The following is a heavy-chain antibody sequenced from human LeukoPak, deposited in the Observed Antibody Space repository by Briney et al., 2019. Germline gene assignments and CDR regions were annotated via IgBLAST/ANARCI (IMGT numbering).Heavy chain of an antibody. CDR1: GGTFSSYA. CDR3: ARGGLGYYYYMDV. V-gene: IGHV1-69*05. D-gene: IGHD3-16*01. Sequence: SVKVSCKASGGTFSSYAISWVRQAPGQGPEWMGGIIPIFGTANYAQKSQGRVTITTDESTSTAYMELSSLRSEDTAVYYCARGGLGYYYYMDVWGKGTTVTVSS. J-gene: IGHJ6*03. CDR2: IIPIFGTA.